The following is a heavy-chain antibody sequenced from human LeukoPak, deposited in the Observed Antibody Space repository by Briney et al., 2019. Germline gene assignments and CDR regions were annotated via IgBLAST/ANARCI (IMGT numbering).Heavy chain of an antibody. J-gene: IGHJ4*02. CDR2: TFYRSKWYH. D-gene: IGHD2-15*01. Sequence: PSQTLSLTCAISGDSVSSYTAAWNWIRQSPSRGLEWLGRTFYRSKWYHDYAVSVKSRITINPDTSKNQFYLQLNSVTPEDTAVYYCARDGWPAFDYWGQGTLVTVSS. CDR1: GDSVSSYTAA. CDR3: ARDGWPAFDY. V-gene: IGHV6-1*01.